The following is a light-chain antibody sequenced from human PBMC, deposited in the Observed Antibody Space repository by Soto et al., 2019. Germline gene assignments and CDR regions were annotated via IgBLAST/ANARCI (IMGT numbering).Light chain of an antibody. V-gene: IGLV7-46*01. J-gene: IGLJ1*01. CDR3: LLSYNGPYV. CDR1: TGNVTSGHD. Sequence: QAVPTQEPSITLSPGGTATLTCGPRTGNVTSGHDAYWFQQKPGRAPRTLIYDTFKKHSWTPVQFSGSLLGGRAALTLSGAQSEDEADHYYLLSYNGPYVFGPGTMVTDL. CDR2: DTF.